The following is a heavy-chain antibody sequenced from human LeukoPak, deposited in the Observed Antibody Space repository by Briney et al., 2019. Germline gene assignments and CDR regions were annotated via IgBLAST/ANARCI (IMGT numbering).Heavy chain of an antibody. CDR1: GYTFTGYY. CDR2: INTNTGNP. Sequence: ASVKVSCKASGYTFTGYYMHWVRQAPGQGLEWMGWINTNTGNPTYAQGFTGRFVFSLDTSVSTAYLQISSLKAEDTAVYYCARDLVLMATIPYFDYWGQGTLVTVSS. D-gene: IGHD5-24*01. V-gene: IGHV7-4-1*02. CDR3: ARDLVLMATIPYFDY. J-gene: IGHJ4*02.